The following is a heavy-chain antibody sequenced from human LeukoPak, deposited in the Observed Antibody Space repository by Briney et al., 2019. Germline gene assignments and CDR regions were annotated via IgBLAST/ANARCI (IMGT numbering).Heavy chain of an antibody. CDR3: ARGPGPYYYDSSGYYYFQH. J-gene: IGHJ1*01. Sequence: GGSLRLSCAASGFTFSSYGMHWVRQAPGKGLEWVAVISYDGSNKYYADSVKGRFTISRDNSKNTLYLQMNSLRAEDTAVYYCARGPGPYYYDSSGYYYFQHWGQGTLVTVSS. CDR1: GFTFSSYG. V-gene: IGHV3-30*03. CDR2: ISYDGSNK. D-gene: IGHD3-22*01.